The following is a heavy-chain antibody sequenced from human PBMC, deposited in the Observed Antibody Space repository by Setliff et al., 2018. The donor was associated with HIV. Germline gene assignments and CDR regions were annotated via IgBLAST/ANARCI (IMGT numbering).Heavy chain of an antibody. Sequence: SVKVSCKASGGTFSTFSSSAISWVRQAPGQGLEWMGGVIPIFGTPKYPQKFQGRVAMTWDTSISTAYMVLSNLKSEDTAVYYCATARRDYYDRGRRSHYYIDVWGKGTTVTVSS. V-gene: IGHV1-69*06. J-gene: IGHJ6*03. CDR1: GGTFSTFSSSA. CDR2: VIPIFGTP. D-gene: IGHD3-22*01. CDR3: ATARRDYYDRGRRSHYYIDV.